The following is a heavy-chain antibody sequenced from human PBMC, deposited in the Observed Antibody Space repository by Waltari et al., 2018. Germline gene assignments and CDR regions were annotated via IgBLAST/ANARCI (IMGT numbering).Heavy chain of an antibody. CDR1: GFHFSSYS. CDR3: ARGKLASLGNY. J-gene: IGHJ4*02. Sequence: EVQLVESGGGLVQPGGSLRLSCAASGFHFSSYSMNWVRQAPGKGLEWVSYISSSSSTIYYADSVKGRFTISRDNAKNSLYLQMNSLRAEDTAVYYCARGKLASLGNYWGQGTLVTVSS. D-gene: IGHD3-16*02. CDR2: ISSSSSTI. V-gene: IGHV3-48*01.